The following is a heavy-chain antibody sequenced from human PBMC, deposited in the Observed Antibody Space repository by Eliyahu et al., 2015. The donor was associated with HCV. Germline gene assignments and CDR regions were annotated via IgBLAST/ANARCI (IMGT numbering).Heavy chain of an antibody. CDR1: GYNFSNYG. D-gene: IGHD3-22*01. J-gene: IGHJ4*02. V-gene: IGHV1-18*04. CDR3: TRAPINAYYYDSSGFHNYFDY. CDR2: ISGYSGNR. Sequence: QVQLVQSGAEVKKPGASVKVSCKASGYNFSNYGISWVRQAPGQGLEWMGWISGYSGNRNSAXNLQGRVTMTTDTSTNTVYVELRSLRSDDTAVYYCTRAPINAYYYDSSGFHNYFDYWGQGTLVTVSS.